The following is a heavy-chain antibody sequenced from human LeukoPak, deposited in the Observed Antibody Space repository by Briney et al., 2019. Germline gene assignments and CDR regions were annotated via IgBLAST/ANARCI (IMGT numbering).Heavy chain of an antibody. D-gene: IGHD2-21*01. Sequence: SETLSLTCTVSGGSISSGGYYWSWIRKPPGKGLEWIGYIYYSGSTYCNPSLKSRVTISVDTSKNQYSLKLSSVTAAETAVYYCARDLVKGGNFDYWGQGTLATVSS. CDR3: ARDLVKGGNFDY. J-gene: IGHJ4*02. CDR1: GGSISSGGYY. CDR2: IYYSGST. V-gene: IGHV4-31*03.